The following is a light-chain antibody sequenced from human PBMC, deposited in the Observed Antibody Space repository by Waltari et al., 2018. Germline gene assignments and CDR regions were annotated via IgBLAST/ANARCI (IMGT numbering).Light chain of an antibody. CDR2: WAS. J-gene: IGKJ4*01. CDR1: QSVLYNATNKNY. V-gene: IGKV4-1*01. CDR3: QQYYSTPPLT. Sequence: DIVMTQSPDSLAVSLGERATIHCKSSQSVLYNATNKNYLAWYQQKPGQPPKLLIYWASTRESGVPDRFSGSGSGTDFTLTISSLQAEDVAVYYCQQYYSTPPLTVGGGTKVEIK.